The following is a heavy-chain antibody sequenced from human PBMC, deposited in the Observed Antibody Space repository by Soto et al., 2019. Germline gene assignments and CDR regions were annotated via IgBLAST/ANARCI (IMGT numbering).Heavy chain of an antibody. D-gene: IGHD3-3*01. Sequence: PGGSLRLSCAASGFTFSSYAMHWVRQAPGKGLEWVAVISYDGSNKYYADSVKGRFTISRDNSKNTLYLQMNSLRAEDTAVYYCARDPYYDFWGGYYTGSFGMDVWGQGTTVTVSS. CDR3: ARDPYYDFWGGYYTGSFGMDV. CDR1: GFTFSSYA. CDR2: ISYDGSNK. V-gene: IGHV3-30-3*01. J-gene: IGHJ6*02.